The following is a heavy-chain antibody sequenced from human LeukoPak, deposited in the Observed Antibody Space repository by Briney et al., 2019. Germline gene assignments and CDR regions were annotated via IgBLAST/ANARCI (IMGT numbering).Heavy chain of an antibody. CDR1: GFIFSSYG. D-gene: IGHD3-3*01. J-gene: IGHJ4*02. CDR2: LRYDGSNK. V-gene: IGHV3-30*02. CDR3: AKGAIFEDY. Sequence: GGSLRLSCAASGFIFSSYGMHWVRQAPGKGLEWVAFLRYDGSNKYYAGSVKGRFTISRDNSKNTLYLQMDSLRAEDTAVYYCAKGAIFEDYWGQGTLVTVSS.